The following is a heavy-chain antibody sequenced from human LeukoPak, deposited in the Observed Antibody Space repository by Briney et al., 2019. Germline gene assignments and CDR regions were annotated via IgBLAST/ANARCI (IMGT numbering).Heavy chain of an antibody. CDR2: IYGDGRT. CDR3: ARSGGRATGLDY. J-gene: IGHJ4*02. CDR1: GFTVSNMY. Sequence: GGSLRLSCAASGFTVSNMYMTWVRQAPGKGLEWVSLIYGDGRTSYADSVKGRCTISRDNAKNSPYLQMNSLRAEDTAVYYCARSGGRATGLDYWGQGTLVTVSS. V-gene: IGHV3-53*01. D-gene: IGHD1-26*01.